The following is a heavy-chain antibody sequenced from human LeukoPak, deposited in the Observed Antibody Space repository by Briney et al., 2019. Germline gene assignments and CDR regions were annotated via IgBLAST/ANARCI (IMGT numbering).Heavy chain of an antibody. CDR3: ARWMVAATYLVDP. CDR2: IIPIFGTA. CDR1: GGTFSSYA. V-gene: IGHV1-69*13. D-gene: IGHD2-15*01. J-gene: IGHJ5*02. Sequence: ASVKVSCKASGGTFSSYAISWVRQAPGQGLEWMGGIIPIFGTANYAQKFQGRVTITADESTSTAYMELSSLRSEDTAVYYCARWMVAATYLVDPRGQGTLVTVSS.